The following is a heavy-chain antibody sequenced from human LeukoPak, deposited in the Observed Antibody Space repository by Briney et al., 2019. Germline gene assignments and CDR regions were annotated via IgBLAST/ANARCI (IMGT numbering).Heavy chain of an antibody. CDR1: GFTFSSYA. V-gene: IGHV3-30*14. J-gene: IGHJ6*03. Sequence: PGRSLRLSCAASGFTFSSYAMHWVRQAPGKGLEWVAVISYDGSNKYYADSVKGRFTISRDNSKNTLYLQMNSLRAEDTAVYYCARDSSRDLEWLLGYYMDVWGKGTTVTVSS. CDR3: ARDSSRDLEWLLGYYMDV. D-gene: IGHD3-3*01. CDR2: ISYDGSNK.